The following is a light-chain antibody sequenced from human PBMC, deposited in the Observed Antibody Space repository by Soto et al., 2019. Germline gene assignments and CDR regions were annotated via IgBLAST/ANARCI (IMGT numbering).Light chain of an antibody. J-gene: IGKJ5*01. CDR1: QSVSSSY. CDR2: GAS. CDR3: QQYTGPPTT. V-gene: IGKV3-20*01. Sequence: EIVLTQSTGPLSLSPGERATLSCRASQSVSSSYLAWCQQRPGQAPRLLIYGASTRAAGIPDRFSGSGSGTDFTLTITRLEPEDSAVYFCQQYTGPPTTFGQGTRLEVK.